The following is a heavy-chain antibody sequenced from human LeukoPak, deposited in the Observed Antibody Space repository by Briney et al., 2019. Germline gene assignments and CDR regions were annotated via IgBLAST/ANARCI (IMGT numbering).Heavy chain of an antibody. CDR2: IYYSGST. D-gene: IGHD3-16*02. J-gene: IGHJ4*02. V-gene: IGHV4-59*08. CDR3: ARLTANYDYVWGSYRYTGGRFDY. CDR1: GGSISSYY. Sequence: SETLSLTCTVSGGSISSYYWSWIRQPPGKGLEWIGYIYYSGSTNYNPFLKSRVTISVDTSKNQFSLKLSSVTAADTAVYYCARLTANYDYVWGSYRYTGGRFDYWGQGTLVTVSS.